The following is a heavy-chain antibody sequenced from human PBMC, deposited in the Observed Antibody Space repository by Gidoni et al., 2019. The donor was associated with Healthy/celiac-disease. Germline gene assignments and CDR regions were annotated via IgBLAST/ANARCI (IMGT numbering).Heavy chain of an antibody. D-gene: IGHD5-12*01. Sequence: QVQLVQSGAEVKKPGSSVKVSCKASGGTFSSYAISWVRQAPGQGLEWMGRIIPILGISNYAQKFQGRVTITADKSTSTAYMELSSLRSEDTGVYYCARDLIGYSGYEFPDYWGQGTLVTVSS. V-gene: IGHV1-69*04. CDR1: GGTFSSYA. CDR2: IIPILGIS. CDR3: ARDLIGYSGYEFPDY. J-gene: IGHJ4*02.